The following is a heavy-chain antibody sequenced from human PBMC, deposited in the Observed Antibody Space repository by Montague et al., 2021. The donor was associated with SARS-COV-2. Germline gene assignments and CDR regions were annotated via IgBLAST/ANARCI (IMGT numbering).Heavy chain of an antibody. CDR1: GDSISTDNW. D-gene: IGHD3-10*01. Sequence: SETLSLTCVVSGDSISTDNWWTWVRLPPGKGLEWVGEIYHTGSTKYKPSLKSRVTTSVDTSKNQFSLKLSSVTAADTAVYYCARVKRGYYYGLGVSAHFDYWGQGTLVTVSS. CDR2: IYHTGST. V-gene: IGHV4-4*02. CDR3: ARVKRGYYYGLGVSAHFDY. J-gene: IGHJ4*02.